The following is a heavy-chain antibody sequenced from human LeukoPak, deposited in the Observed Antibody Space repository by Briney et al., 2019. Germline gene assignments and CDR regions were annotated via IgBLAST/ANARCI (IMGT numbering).Heavy chain of an antibody. V-gene: IGHV1-24*01. Sequence: EASVKVSCKVSGYTLTELSMHWVRQAPGKGLEWMGGFDPEDGETIYAQKFQGRVTMTEDTSTDTAYMELSSLRSEDTAVYYCATSILYDSSGYPLDYWGQGTLVTVSS. D-gene: IGHD3-22*01. J-gene: IGHJ4*02. CDR3: ATSILYDSSGYPLDY. CDR1: GYTLTELS. CDR2: FDPEDGET.